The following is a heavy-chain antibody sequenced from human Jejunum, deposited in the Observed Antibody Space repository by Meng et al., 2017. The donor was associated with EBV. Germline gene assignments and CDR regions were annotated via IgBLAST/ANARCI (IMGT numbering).Heavy chain of an antibody. J-gene: IGHJ4*02. V-gene: IGHV4-4*02. CDR2: MHPGGST. CDR1: SPSTSGSNG. D-gene: IGHD4-11*01. CDR3: AKSNDYSLNS. Sequence: PDSVRPTRILSLRRLRSSPSTSGSNGWRWVPQPPVKGLEWIREMHPGGSTNYNPSLKSRVTISVDNSKHQFSLKLTSVTAADTAVYYCAKSNDYSLNSWGQGTLVTVSS.